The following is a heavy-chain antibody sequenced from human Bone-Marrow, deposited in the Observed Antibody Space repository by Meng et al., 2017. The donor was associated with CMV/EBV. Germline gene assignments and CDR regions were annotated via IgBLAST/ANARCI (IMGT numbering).Heavy chain of an antibody. V-gene: IGHV1-8*02. CDR1: GGTFSSYA. CDR3: ASVGSSGLGRE. CDR2: MNPNSGNT. J-gene: IGHJ4*02. Sequence: ASVKVSCKASGGTFSSYAISWVRQATGQGLEWMGWMNPNSGNTGYAQKFQGRVTMTRNTSISTAYMELSSLRSEDTAVYYCASVGSSGLGREWGQGTLVTVSS. D-gene: IGHD6-6*01.